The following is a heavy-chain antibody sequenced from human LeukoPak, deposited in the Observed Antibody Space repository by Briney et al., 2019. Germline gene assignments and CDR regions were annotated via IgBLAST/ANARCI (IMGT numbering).Heavy chain of an antibody. V-gene: IGHV4-34*01. Sequence: SETLSLTCAVYGGSFSGYYWSWIRQPPGKGLEWIGEINHSGSTNYNPSLKSRVTISVDTSKNQFSLKLSSVTAADTAVYYCAKGWGGSPGPYYFDYWGQGTLSPSPQ. CDR2: INHSGST. J-gene: IGHJ4*02. CDR3: AKGWGGSPGPYYFDY. CDR1: GGSFSGYY. D-gene: IGHD1-26*01.